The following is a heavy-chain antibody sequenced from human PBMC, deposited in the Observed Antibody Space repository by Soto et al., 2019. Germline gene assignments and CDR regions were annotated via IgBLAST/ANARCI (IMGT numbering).Heavy chain of an antibody. Sequence: PGGWMRLSCAASGFTFISYAMSCVRQAPGKGLEWVSAISGSGGSTYYADSVKGRFTISRDNSKNTLYLQMNSLRAEDTAVYYCAKKGGGGWRSSCLLAFGYRGQGTLLTVSS. CDR3: AKKGGGGWRSSCLLAFGY. D-gene: IGHD6-6*01. J-gene: IGHJ4*01. V-gene: IGHV3-23*01. CDR1: GFTFISYA. CDR2: ISGSGGST.